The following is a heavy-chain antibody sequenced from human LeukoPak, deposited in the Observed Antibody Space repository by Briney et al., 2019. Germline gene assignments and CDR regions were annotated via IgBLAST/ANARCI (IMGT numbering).Heavy chain of an antibody. CDR1: RYSISNGYH. J-gene: IGHJ4*02. CDR3: ARHEPDYYGSGMIWDY. D-gene: IGHD3-10*01. V-gene: IGHV4-38-2*01. Sequence: SSETLSITCAVTRYSISNGYHWSWIRQPPGKGLDLIGSVSLSWSTYSYSSLKSRVTMSIDTSKNQVSLELSSVTATDTAVYYCARHEPDYYGSGMIWDYWGQGTLVTVSS. CDR2: VSLSWST.